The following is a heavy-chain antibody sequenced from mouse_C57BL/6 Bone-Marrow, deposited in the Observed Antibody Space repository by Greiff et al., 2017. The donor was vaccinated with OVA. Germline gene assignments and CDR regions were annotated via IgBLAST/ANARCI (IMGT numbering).Heavy chain of an antibody. CDR1: GFTFSSYG. CDR2: ISSGGSYT. Sequence: EVQLQESGGDLVKPGGSLKLSCAASGFTFSSYGMSWVRQTPDKRLEWVATISSGGSYTYYPDSVKGRFTISRDNAKNTLYLQMSSLKSEDTAMYYCARQYYGSSYGFDYWGQGTTLTVSS. D-gene: IGHD1-1*01. CDR3: ARQYYGSSYGFDY. V-gene: IGHV5-6*01. J-gene: IGHJ2*01.